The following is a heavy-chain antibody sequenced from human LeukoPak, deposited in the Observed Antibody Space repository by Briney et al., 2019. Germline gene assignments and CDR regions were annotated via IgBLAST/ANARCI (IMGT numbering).Heavy chain of an antibody. CDR3: TKDLDYDGSMSAFDY. Sequence: GGSLRLSCAASGFTFSSYAMSWVRQAPGKGLGWVSAISGSGGSTYYADSVKGRFTISRDNSKNTLYLQMNSLRAEATAVYYCTKDLDYDGSMSAFDYWGQGTLVTVSS. CDR2: ISGSGGST. V-gene: IGHV3-23*01. CDR1: GFTFSSYA. D-gene: IGHD3-10*01. J-gene: IGHJ4*02.